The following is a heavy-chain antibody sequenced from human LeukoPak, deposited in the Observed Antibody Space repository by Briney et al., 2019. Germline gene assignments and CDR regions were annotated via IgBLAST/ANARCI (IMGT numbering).Heavy chain of an antibody. CDR3: ARGSTSGSPNWFDP. CDR1: GFTFSSYN. J-gene: IGHJ5*02. Sequence: GGFLRLSCAASGFTFSSYNMNWVRQAPGKGLEWVSSISSSSSYIFYADSVKGRFTISRDNAKNSLYLQMNSLRAEDTAVYYCARGSTSGSPNWFDPWGQGTLVTVSS. D-gene: IGHD1-26*01. CDR2: ISSSSSYI. V-gene: IGHV3-21*01.